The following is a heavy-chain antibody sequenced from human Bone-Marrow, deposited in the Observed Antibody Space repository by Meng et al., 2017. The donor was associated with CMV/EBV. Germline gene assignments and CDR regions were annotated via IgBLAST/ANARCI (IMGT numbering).Heavy chain of an antibody. CDR2: ISYDGSNK. Sequence: GESLKISCAASGFTFSSYAMHWVRQAPGKGLEWVAVISYDGSNKYYADSVKGRFTISRDNSKNTLYLQMNSLRAEDTAVYYCPRVALQLWGDFDYWGQGALVTVSS. CDR3: PRVALQLWGDFDY. J-gene: IGHJ4*02. D-gene: IGHD5-18*01. V-gene: IGHV3-30*04. CDR1: GFTFSSYA.